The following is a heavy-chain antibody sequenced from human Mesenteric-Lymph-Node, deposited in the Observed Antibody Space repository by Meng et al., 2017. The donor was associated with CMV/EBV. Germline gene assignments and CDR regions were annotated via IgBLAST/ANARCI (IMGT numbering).Heavy chain of an antibody. J-gene: IGHJ4*02. D-gene: IGHD6-19*01. CDR3: ARGSEKQWLVR. CDR1: GYPFTDYY. V-gene: IGHV1-2*02. Sequence: ASVKVSCKASGYPFTDYYIHWVRQAPGQGLEWMGWINPNSGDTNYAQKFQGRVTMTRNTSITTAHMELSGLRSDDTAVYYCARGSEKQWLVRWGQGTLVTVSS. CDR2: INPNSGDT.